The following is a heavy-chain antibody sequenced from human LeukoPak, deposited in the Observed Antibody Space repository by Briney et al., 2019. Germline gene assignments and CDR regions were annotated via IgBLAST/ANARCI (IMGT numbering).Heavy chain of an antibody. CDR1: GFTVITNY. Sequence: GGSLRLSCAASGFTVITNYMSWVRQAPGKGLEWASVIYSGGSTYYADSVKGRFTISRDNSKNTLYLQMDSLRAEDTAVYYCARAPYSTSWYSDYWGQGTLVTVSS. J-gene: IGHJ4*02. D-gene: IGHD6-13*01. V-gene: IGHV3-66*01. CDR3: ARAPYSTSWYSDY. CDR2: IYSGGST.